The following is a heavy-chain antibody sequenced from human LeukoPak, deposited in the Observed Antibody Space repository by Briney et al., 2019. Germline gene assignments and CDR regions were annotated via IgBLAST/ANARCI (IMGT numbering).Heavy chain of an antibody. D-gene: IGHD4-17*01. Sequence: SETLSLACTVSGGLISIITYYWGWIRQPPGKGLEWIGSIYYSGATHYNPSFKSRVTIAVDTSNNQFSVKLISVTAAYTAVYYCARAPRYDYGDYGSFDYWGQGPLVTASS. CDR2: IYYSGAT. J-gene: IGHJ4*02. V-gene: IGHV4-39*07. CDR1: GGLISIITYY. CDR3: ARAPRYDYGDYGSFDY.